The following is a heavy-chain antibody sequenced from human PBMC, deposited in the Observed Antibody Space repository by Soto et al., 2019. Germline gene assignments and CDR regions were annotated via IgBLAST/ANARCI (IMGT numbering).Heavy chain of an antibody. D-gene: IGHD1-1*01. CDR2: ISYDGSNK. J-gene: IGHJ6*02. CDR3: ARDRLRYNWNDFPYYDYGMDV. Sequence: QVQLVESGGGVVQPGRSLRLSCAASGFTFSSYAMHWVRQAPGKGLEWVAVISYDGSNKYYADSVKGRFTISRDNSKNTLYLQMNSLRTEDKAVYYCARDRLRYNWNDFPYYDYGMDVWGQGTTVTVSS. CDR1: GFTFSSYA. V-gene: IGHV3-30-3*01.